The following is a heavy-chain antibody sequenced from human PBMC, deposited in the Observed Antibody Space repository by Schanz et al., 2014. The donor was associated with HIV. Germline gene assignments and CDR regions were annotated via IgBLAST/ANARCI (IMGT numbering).Heavy chain of an antibody. CDR2: ISGSSIT. Sequence: EVQLLESGGGLVQPGGSLRLSCAASGFTFSSYAMSWVRQAPGKGLEWVSAISGSSITYSADSVKGRFTISRDNSKNTLYLQMNSLRAEDTAVYYCARDLGIVVVPATGAGMDVWGQGTTVTVSS. CDR3: ARDLGIVVVPATGAGMDV. V-gene: IGHV3-23*01. D-gene: IGHD2-2*01. CDR1: GFTFSSYA. J-gene: IGHJ6*02.